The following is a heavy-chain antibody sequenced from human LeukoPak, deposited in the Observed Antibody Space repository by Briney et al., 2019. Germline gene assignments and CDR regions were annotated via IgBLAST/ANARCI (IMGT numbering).Heavy chain of an antibody. V-gene: IGHV1-2*02. CDR1: GHTFTGYY. Sequence: ASVKVSCKASGHTFTGYYMHWVRQAPGQGLEWMGWINPNSGGTNYAQKFQGRVTMTRGMSTSTVYMELSSLRSDDTAVYYCARYGFSSSWQGGWHAFDIWGQGTMVTVSS. CDR2: INPNSGGT. J-gene: IGHJ3*02. D-gene: IGHD6-13*01. CDR3: ARYGFSSSWQGGWHAFDI.